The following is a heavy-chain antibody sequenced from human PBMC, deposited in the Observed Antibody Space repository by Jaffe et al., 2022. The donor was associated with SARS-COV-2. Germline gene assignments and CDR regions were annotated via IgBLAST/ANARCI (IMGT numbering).Heavy chain of an antibody. D-gene: IGHD3-10*01. J-gene: IGHJ6*03. CDR1: GFTFSGSA. CDR2: IRSKANSYAT. CDR3: IATVVRGHSQRANYMDV. V-gene: IGHV3-73*02. Sequence: EVQLVESGGGLVQPGGSLKLSCAASGFTFSGSAMHWVRQASGKGLEWVGRIRSKANSYATAYAASVKGRFTISRDDSKNTAYLQMNSLKTEDTAVYYCIATVVRGHSQRANYMDVWGKGTTVTVSS.